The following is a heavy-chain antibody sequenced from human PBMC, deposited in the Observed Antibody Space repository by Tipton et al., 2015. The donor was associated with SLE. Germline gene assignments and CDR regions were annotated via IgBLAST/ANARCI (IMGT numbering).Heavy chain of an antibody. CDR3: ARLGYYDSSAGC. J-gene: IGHJ4*02. D-gene: IGHD3-22*01. CDR1: GGSISSSSYY. Sequence: LSLTCTVSGGSISSSSYYWGWIRQPPGKGLEWIGSIYYSGSTYYNPSLKSRVTMSVDTSKNQFSLNLSSVTAADTAVYYCARLGYYDSSAGCWGQGTLVTVSS. CDR2: IYYSGST. V-gene: IGHV4-39*01.